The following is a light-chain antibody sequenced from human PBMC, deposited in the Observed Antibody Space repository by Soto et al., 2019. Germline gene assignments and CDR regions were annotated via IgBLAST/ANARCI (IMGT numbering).Light chain of an antibody. V-gene: IGLV1-40*01. CDR1: SSNIGAGYD. CDR2: GNG. Sequence: QSVLTQPPSVSGAPGQRVTISCTGSSSNIGAGYDVYWYQQFPGTAPKLLIFGNGDRPSGVPDRFSGSKSGTSASLAITGLKDEDEADYYCQSYASSLSVHYVFGTGTKVTDL. CDR3: QSYASSLSVHYV. J-gene: IGLJ1*01.